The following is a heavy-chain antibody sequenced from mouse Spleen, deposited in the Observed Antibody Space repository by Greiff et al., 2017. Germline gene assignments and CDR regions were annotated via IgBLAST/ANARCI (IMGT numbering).Heavy chain of an antibody. Sequence: VQLQQPGAELVRPGTSVKLSCKASGYTFTSYWMHWVKQRPGQGLEWIGVIDPSDSYTNYNQKFKGKATLTVDTSSSTAYMQLSSLTSEDSAVYYCARSPTVVFDYWGQGTTLTVSS. CDR2: IDPSDSYT. V-gene: IGHV1-59*01. J-gene: IGHJ2*01. CDR1: GYTFTSYW. CDR3: ARSPTVVFDY. D-gene: IGHD1-1*01.